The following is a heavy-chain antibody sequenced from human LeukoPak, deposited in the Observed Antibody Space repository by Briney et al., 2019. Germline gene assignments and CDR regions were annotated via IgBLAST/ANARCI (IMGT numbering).Heavy chain of an antibody. CDR2: IWHDGCNK. D-gene: IGHD2-2*01. J-gene: IGHJ6*04. Sequence: PGRSLRLSCAASGFTFSSYGMHWVRQAPGKGLEWVAVIWHDGCNKYYADSVKGRFTISRDNSKNTLYLQMNSLRAEDTAVYYCARDPGYCSSTSCYHILSMDDWGKGTTVTVSS. CDR3: ARDPGYCSSTSCYHILSMDD. CDR1: GFTFSSYG. V-gene: IGHV3-33*01.